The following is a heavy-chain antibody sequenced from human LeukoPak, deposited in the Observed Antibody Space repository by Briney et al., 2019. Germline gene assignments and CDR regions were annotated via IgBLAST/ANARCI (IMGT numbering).Heavy chain of an antibody. Sequence: PSETLSLTCAVYGGSFSGYYWSWIRQSPGKGLEWIGEINHSGSTNYNPSLKSRVTISVDTSKNQFSLKLSSVTAADTAVYYCARETGGDYFDYWGQGTLVTVSS. CDR3: ARETGGDYFDY. J-gene: IGHJ4*02. CDR1: GGSFSGYY. D-gene: IGHD1-14*01. CDR2: INHSGST. V-gene: IGHV4-34*01.